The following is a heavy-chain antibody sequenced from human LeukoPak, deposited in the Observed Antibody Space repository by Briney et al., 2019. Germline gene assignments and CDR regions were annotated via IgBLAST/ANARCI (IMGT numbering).Heavy chain of an antibody. V-gene: IGHV1-46*01. CDR1: GYTFTCYY. Sequence: ASVKVSCKASGYTFTCYYMHWVRQAPGQGLEWMGIINPSGGSTSYAQKFQGRVTMTRDTSTSTVYMELSSLRSEDTAVYYCARRVRWYSSGWGRYFDYWGQGTLVTVSS. D-gene: IGHD6-19*01. CDR3: ARRVRWYSSGWGRYFDY. J-gene: IGHJ4*02. CDR2: INPSGGST.